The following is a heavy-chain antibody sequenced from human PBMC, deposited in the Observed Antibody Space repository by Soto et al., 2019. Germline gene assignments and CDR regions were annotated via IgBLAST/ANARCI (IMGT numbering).Heavy chain of an antibody. D-gene: IGHD2-15*01. J-gene: IGHJ4*02. CDR1: GFTFSSYA. CDR2: ISFDGSYK. Sequence: PGGSLRLSCAASGFTFSSYAMHWVRQAPGKGLEWVALISFDGSYKYYGDSVKGRFTISRDNSKNTVFLQMSSLTPEDTAVYYCARALPPGDLMTTPDYWGRGALVTVSS. CDR3: ARALPPGDLMTTPDY. V-gene: IGHV3-30-3*01.